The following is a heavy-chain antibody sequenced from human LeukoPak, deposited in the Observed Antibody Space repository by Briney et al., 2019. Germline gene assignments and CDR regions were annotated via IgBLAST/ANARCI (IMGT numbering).Heavy chain of an antibody. D-gene: IGHD3-10*01. V-gene: IGHV3-23*01. CDR2: ISGSGGST. Sequence: PGGSLRLSCAASGFTFSSYAMSWVRQAPGKGLEWVSAISGSGGSTYYADSVKGRFTISRDNSKNTLYLQMNSLRAEDTAVYYCAKESYGSGSYYGGVYYFDYWGQGTLVTVSS. CDR1: GFTFSSYA. CDR3: AKESYGSGSYYGGVYYFDY. J-gene: IGHJ4*02.